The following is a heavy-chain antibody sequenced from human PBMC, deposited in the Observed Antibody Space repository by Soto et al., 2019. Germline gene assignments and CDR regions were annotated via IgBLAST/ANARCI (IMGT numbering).Heavy chain of an antibody. CDR3: ARVGSTSWKGEWFDP. D-gene: IGHD2-2*01. Sequence: GASVKVSCKASGYTFTSYDINWVRQATGQGLEWMGWMNPNSGNTGYAQKFQGRVTMTRNTSISTAYMELSSLRSEDTAVYYCARVGSTSWKGEWFDPWGQGTLVTVSS. CDR1: GYTFTSYD. J-gene: IGHJ5*02. V-gene: IGHV1-8*01. CDR2: MNPNSGNT.